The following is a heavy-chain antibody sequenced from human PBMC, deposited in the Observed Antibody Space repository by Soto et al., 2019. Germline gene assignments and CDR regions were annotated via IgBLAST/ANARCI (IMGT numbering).Heavy chain of an antibody. CDR2: ISVSGNRT. CDR3: AKEVTSGSYSHYYYGLDV. CDR1: GFTLSSYA. D-gene: IGHD1-26*01. V-gene: IGHV3-23*01. J-gene: IGHJ6*02. Sequence: PGGSLRLSCAASGFTLSSYAMSGVRQAPGKGLEWVSAISVSGNRTFHADSVKGRFTISRDNAKNALYLQMNSLRVEDTAVYYCAKEVTSGSYSHYYYGLDVWGQGTMVTVSS.